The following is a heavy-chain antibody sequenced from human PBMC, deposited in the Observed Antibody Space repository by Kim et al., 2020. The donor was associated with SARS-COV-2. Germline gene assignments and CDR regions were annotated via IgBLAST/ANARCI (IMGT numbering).Heavy chain of an antibody. D-gene: IGHD3-22*01. CDR1: GFTFGDYA. CDR2: ISWNSGSI. V-gene: IGHV3-9*01. J-gene: IGHJ4*02. CDR3: AKATYDSSGYYPFMYFDY. Sequence: LSLTCAASGFTFGDYAMHWVRQAPGKGLEWVSGISWNSGSIGYADSVKGRFTISRDNAKNSLYLQMNSLRAEDTALYYCAKATYDSSGYYPFMYFDYWGQGTLVTVSS.